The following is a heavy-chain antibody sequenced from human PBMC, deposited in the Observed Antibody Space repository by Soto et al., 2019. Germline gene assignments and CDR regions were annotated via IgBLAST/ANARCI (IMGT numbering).Heavy chain of an antibody. CDR3: ASFKVNDRELDY. CDR1: GGSFSGYY. V-gene: IGHV4-34*01. J-gene: IGHJ4*02. D-gene: IGHD1-1*01. Sequence: SETLSLTCAVYGGSFSGYYWSWIRQPPGKGLEWIGEINHSGSTNYNPSLRSRVTISVDTSKNQFSLKLSSVTAADTAMYYCASFKVNDRELDYWGQGTLVTVSS. CDR2: INHSGST.